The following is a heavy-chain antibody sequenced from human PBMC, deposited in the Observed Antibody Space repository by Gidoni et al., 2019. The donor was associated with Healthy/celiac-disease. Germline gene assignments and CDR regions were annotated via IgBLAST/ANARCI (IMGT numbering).Heavy chain of an antibody. Sequence: QVQLQQWGAGLLKPSETLSLTCAVYGGSFSGYYWSWIRQPPGKGLEWIGEINHSGSTNYNPSLKSRVTISVDTSKNQFSLKLSSVTAADTAVYYCARGPQLERRAGGYMDVWGKGTTVTVSS. D-gene: IGHD1-1*01. CDR3: ARGPQLERRAGGYMDV. J-gene: IGHJ6*03. V-gene: IGHV4-34*01. CDR1: GGSFSGYY. CDR2: INHSGST.